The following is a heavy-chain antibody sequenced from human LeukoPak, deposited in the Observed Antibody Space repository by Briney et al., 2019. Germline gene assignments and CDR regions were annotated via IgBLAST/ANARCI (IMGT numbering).Heavy chain of an antibody. D-gene: IGHD3-3*01. CDR2: IKSKTDGGTT. CDR1: GFTFSNAW. V-gene: IGHV3-15*01. Sequence: GGSLRLSCAASGFTFSNAWMSWVRQAPGKGLEWVGRIKSKTDGGTTDYAAPVKGRFTISRDDSKNTLYLQMNSLKTEDTAVYYCTSSITIFGVVIIPYAFDIWGQGTMVTVSS. CDR3: TSSITIFGVVIIPYAFDI. J-gene: IGHJ3*02.